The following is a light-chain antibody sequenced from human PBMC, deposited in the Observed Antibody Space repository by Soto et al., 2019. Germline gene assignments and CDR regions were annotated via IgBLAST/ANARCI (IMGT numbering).Light chain of an antibody. CDR1: QNIGNY. V-gene: IGKV1-39*01. J-gene: IGKJ1*01. CDR2: AAS. CDR3: HQAYSNPSP. Sequence: DMQLTQSPSSLSASVGDRVTITCRASQNIGNYLNWYQQKPGRAPKLLIYAASSLQSGVPSRFSGSGSGSDFALTITNLQPLDSAIYFCHQAYSNPSPFGQGTKVDIK.